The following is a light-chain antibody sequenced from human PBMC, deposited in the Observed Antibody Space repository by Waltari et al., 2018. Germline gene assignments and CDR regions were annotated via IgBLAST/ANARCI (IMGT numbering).Light chain of an antibody. CDR3: CSYGGSYTWV. Sequence: QSALTQPAPVSGSPGQAINISCTGTNSDVGAYNLVSWYQQYPGRAPRLMIYEARNRPSGVSNRFSASKSGNTASLTISGLQADDEADYYCCSYGGSYTWVFGGGTKVTVL. CDR2: EAR. J-gene: IGLJ3*02. CDR1: NSDVGAYNL. V-gene: IGLV2-23*01.